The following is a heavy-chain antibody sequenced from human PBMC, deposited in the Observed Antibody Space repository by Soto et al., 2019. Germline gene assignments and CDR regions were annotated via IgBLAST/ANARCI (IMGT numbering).Heavy chain of an antibody. D-gene: IGHD1-1*01. Sequence: QVQLQQWGAGLLKPSETLSLTCAVYGGFVSSGSYYWSWIRQPPGKGLEWIGEMSHSGGTHFNPSLKSLVTISVDTSKKQFSLNIYSVTAADTALYYCARVERGTVTTVVDAFDIWGPGTMVTVSS. CDR3: ARVERGTVTTVVDAFDI. V-gene: IGHV4-34*01. CDR2: MSHSGGT. CDR1: GGFVSSGSYY. J-gene: IGHJ3*02.